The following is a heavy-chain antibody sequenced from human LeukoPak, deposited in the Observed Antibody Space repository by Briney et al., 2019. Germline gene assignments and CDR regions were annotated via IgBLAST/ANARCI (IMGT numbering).Heavy chain of an antibody. CDR1: GFTFSSYE. D-gene: IGHD3-9*01. CDR3: ARDPHYDILTGEDY. J-gene: IGHJ4*02. Sequence: QPGGSLRLSCAASGFTFSSYEMNWVRQAPGKGLEWVANIKQDGSEKYYVDSVKGRFTISRDNAKNSLYLQMNSLRAEDTAVYYCARDPHYDILTGEDYWGQGTLVTVSS. V-gene: IGHV3-7*01. CDR2: IKQDGSEK.